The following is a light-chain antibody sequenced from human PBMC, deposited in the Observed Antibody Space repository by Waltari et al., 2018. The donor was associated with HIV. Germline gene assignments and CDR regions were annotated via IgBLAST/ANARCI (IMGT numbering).Light chain of an antibody. Sequence: EIVLTQSPGTLSSSPGERATLSCRARQTISSPKLAWYQQRPGPAPRLVIFDASTRAIGIPDRFSGSGSGTDFALTISRLEPEDFATYDCQQYANSPRTFGQGTKVEVK. J-gene: IGKJ1*01. CDR1: QTISSPK. CDR3: QQYANSPRT. V-gene: IGKV3-20*01. CDR2: DAS.